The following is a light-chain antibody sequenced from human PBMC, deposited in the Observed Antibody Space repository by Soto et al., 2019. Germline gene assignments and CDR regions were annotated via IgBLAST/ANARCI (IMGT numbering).Light chain of an antibody. Sequence: QSVLTQTPSASGTPGQRVTISCSGRSSNIGSNTVNWYQQLPSTAPKLLIYYNNQRPSGVPDRFSGSKSGTSASLAISGVQSEDEADYYCATWDDTLNVWMFGGGTQLTVL. CDR2: YNN. CDR1: SSNIGSNT. CDR3: ATWDDTLNVWM. J-gene: IGLJ3*02. V-gene: IGLV1-44*01.